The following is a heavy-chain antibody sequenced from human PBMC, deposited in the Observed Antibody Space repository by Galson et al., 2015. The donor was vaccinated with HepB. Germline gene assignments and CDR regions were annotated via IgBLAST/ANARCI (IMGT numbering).Heavy chain of an antibody. Sequence: TLSLTCTVSGGSISSGDYYWSWIRQPPGKGLEWIGYIYYSGSTYYNPSLKSRVTISVDTSKNQFSLKLSSVTAADTAVYYCARLLGYCSGGSCYTPPYGMDVWGQGTTVTVSS. CDR1: GGSISSGDYY. CDR3: ARLLGYCSGGSCYTPPYGMDV. CDR2: IYYSGST. J-gene: IGHJ6*02. V-gene: IGHV4-30-4*01. D-gene: IGHD2-15*01.